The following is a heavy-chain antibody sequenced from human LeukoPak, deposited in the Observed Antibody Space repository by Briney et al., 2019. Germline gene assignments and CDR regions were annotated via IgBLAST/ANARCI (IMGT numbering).Heavy chain of an antibody. J-gene: IGHJ4*02. CDR3: ARVHGTMVRGVIDY. CDR1: GFTFSSYA. D-gene: IGHD3-10*01. CDR2: ISYDGSNK. Sequence: PGGSLRLSCAASGFTFSSYAMHWVRQAPGKGLEWVAVISYDGSNKYYADSVKGRFTISRDNSKNTLYLQMNSLRAEDTAVYYCARVHGTMVRGVIDYWGQGTLVTVSS. V-gene: IGHV3-30-3*01.